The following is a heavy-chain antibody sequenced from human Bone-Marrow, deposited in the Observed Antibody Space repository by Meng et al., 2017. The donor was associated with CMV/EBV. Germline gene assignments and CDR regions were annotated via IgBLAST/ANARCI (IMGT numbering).Heavy chain of an antibody. CDR2: IFSGGSSS. D-gene: IGHD6-19*01. J-gene: IGHJ4*02. V-gene: IGHV5-51*01. CDR3: ARYREAVAGSSGAGYFDY. Sequence: GESLKISCKGSGYNFPNFWIGWVRQMPGKGLEWMGIIFSGGSSSEYGPSFQGQVTISADKSISTAYLQWSSLKASDTAIYYCARYREAVAGSSGAGYFDYWGQGTRVTVSS. CDR1: GYNFPNFW.